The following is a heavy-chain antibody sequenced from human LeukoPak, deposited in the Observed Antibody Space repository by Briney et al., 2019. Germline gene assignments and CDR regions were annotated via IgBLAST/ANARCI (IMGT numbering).Heavy chain of an antibody. Sequence: VASVKVSCKTSGYTFTDYYIHWVRQAPGQGLEWMGRVNPRRGDTSFARKFQGRVTMSSDTSISTVYMALSRLRSDDTAVYFCAKAARSSDTSVLRFLEWLLTDWGQGTLVIVSS. CDR3: AKAARSSDTSVLRFLEWLLTD. CDR1: GYTFTDYY. V-gene: IGHV1-2*02. D-gene: IGHD3-3*01. J-gene: IGHJ4*02. CDR2: VNPRRGDT.